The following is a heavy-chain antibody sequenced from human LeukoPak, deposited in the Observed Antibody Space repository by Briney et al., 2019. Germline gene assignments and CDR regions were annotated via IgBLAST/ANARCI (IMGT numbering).Heavy chain of an antibody. CDR1: GLTFSNYA. J-gene: IGHJ4*02. CDR2: ISGSGGST. D-gene: IGHD2/OR15-2a*01. CDR3: VSFYETY. V-gene: IGHV3-23*01. Sequence: GGSLRLSCAVSGLTFSNYAMTWVRQAPGKGLEWFSAISGSGGSTYYADSVKGRFTISKDNAKNTVYLQMNSLRAEDTAVYYCVSFYETYWGRGTLVTVS.